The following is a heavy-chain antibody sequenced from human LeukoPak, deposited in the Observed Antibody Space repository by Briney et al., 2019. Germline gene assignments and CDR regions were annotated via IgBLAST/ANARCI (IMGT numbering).Heavy chain of an antibody. Sequence: GGSLRLSCAASGFTFSSYSMNWVRRAPGKGLEWVSSISSSSSYIYYADSVKGRFTISRDNAKNSLYLQMNSLRAEDTAVYYCARVFPSCYTDYWGQGTLVTVSS. CDR3: ARVFPSCYTDY. CDR1: GFTFSSYS. V-gene: IGHV3-21*01. CDR2: ISSSSSYI. D-gene: IGHD2-2*02. J-gene: IGHJ4*02.